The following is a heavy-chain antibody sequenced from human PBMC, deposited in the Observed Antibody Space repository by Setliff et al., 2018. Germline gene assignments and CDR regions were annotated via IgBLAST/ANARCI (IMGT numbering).Heavy chain of an antibody. J-gene: IGHJ4*02. CDR1: GFTSSSSS. Sequence: GGSLRLSCAASGFTSSSSSMNWVRQAPGKGLEWVSYISSSSSTIYYADSVKGRFTLSRDNAKDSLYLQMNSLRAEDTAVYYCARIAGTVANWGQGTLVTVSS. CDR2: ISSSSSTI. CDR3: ARIAGTVAN. V-gene: IGHV3-48*01. D-gene: IGHD1-20*01.